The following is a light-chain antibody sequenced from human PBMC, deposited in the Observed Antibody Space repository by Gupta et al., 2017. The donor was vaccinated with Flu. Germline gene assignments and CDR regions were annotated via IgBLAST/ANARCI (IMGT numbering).Light chain of an antibody. CDR2: DDF. CDR3: QVWDSSSDLSYV. J-gene: IGLJ1*01. Sequence: QTARITCGGNNIGSKSVNWYQQKPGQAPVLVVYDDFDRPSGIPERFSGSNSGDTATLTISRVEAGDEADYYGQVWDSSSDLSYVFGSGTKVTVL. V-gene: IGLV3-21*02. CDR1: NIGSKS.